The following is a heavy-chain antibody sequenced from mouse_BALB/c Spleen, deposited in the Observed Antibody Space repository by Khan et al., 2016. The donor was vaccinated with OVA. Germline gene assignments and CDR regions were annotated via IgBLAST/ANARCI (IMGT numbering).Heavy chain of an antibody. CDR2: ISSTGST. D-gene: IGHD2-13*01. CDR3: ARSLYYSDSYAMDY. J-gene: IGHJ4*01. CDR1: GYSITSDYA. Sequence: EVQLQESGPGLVKPSQSLSLTCTVTGYSITSDYAWNWIRQFPANKLEWMGYISSTGSTSYNPSLKSRISITRDTSKNQFFLHLNSVTTEDTATYYCARSLYYSDSYAMDYWGQGTSVTVSS. V-gene: IGHV3-2*02.